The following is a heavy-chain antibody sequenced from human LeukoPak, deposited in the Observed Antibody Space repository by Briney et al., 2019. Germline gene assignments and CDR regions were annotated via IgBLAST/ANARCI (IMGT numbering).Heavy chain of an antibody. CDR2: INPSGGST. CDR1: GYTFASYY. CDR3: ARGAVAVLRSWFDP. Sequence: ASVKVSCKASGYTFASYYMHWVRQAPGQGLEWMGVINPSGGSTSYAQKVEGRVTVTRDTSTSTVSMELSSLRSEDTAVYYCARGAVAVLRSWFDPWGREPWSSSPQ. D-gene: IGHD6-19*01. V-gene: IGHV1-46*01. J-gene: IGHJ5*02.